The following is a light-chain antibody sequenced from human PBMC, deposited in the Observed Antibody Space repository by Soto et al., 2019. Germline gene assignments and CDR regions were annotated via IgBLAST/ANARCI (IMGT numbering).Light chain of an antibody. Sequence: EIVLTQSPATLSLSPGERATLSCRASQSVSSYLAWYQQKPGQAPRLLIYDASNRATGIPARFSGSGSGTDFDLTISILEPEDFAVYYCQQRSNWHTFGGGTKVEIK. CDR3: QQRSNWHT. J-gene: IGKJ4*01. CDR2: DAS. V-gene: IGKV3-11*01. CDR1: QSVSSY.